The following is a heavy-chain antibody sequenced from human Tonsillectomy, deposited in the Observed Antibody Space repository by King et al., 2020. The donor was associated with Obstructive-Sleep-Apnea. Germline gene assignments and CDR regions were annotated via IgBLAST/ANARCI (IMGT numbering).Heavy chain of an antibody. D-gene: IGHD6-13*01. Sequence: VQLQESGPGLVKPSETLSLTCTVSGGSISSYYWSWIRQPPGKGLEWIGYFYFSGSPNYNPALKSRVTISVDTSNNQLSLKLSSVTAADTAVYYCARTLSMAAAGTGWYFDLWGRGTLVTVSS. CDR2: FYFSGSP. CDR1: GGSISSYY. J-gene: IGHJ2*01. V-gene: IGHV4-59*01. CDR3: ARTLSMAAAGTGWYFDL.